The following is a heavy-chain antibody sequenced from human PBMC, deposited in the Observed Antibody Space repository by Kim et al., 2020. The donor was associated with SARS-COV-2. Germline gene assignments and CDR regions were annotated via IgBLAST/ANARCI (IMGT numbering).Heavy chain of an antibody. Sequence: SETLSLTCAVYGGSFSGYYWSWIRQPPGKGLEWIGEINHSGSTNYNPSLKSRVTISVDTCKNQFSLKLSSVTAADTAVYYCARGLYSGGWYGRRRWLDP. CDR1: GGSFSGYY. CDR3: ARGLYSGGWYGRRRWLDP. D-gene: IGHD6-19*01. V-gene: IGHV4-34*01. J-gene: IGHJ5*02. CDR2: INHSGST.